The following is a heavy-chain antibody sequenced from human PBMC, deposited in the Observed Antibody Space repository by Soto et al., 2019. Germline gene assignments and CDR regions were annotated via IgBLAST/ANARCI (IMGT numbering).Heavy chain of an antibody. CDR2: IIPIFGTA. CDR3: AMWTEAGVADRYGMDV. J-gene: IGHJ6*04. D-gene: IGHD2-15*01. CDR1: GGTFSSYA. Sequence: SSVNVSWKDAGGTFSSYAISWVRQAPGQGLEWMGGIIPIFGTANYAQKFQGRVTITADESTSTAYMELSSLRSEDTAVYYCAMWTEAGVADRYGMDVWG. V-gene: IGHV1-69*13.